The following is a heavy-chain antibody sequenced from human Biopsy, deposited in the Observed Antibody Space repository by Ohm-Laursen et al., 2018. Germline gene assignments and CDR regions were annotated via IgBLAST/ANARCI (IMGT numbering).Heavy chain of an antibody. V-gene: IGHV4-4*07. Sequence: SDTLSLTCSVSGGSTNDYFWSWIRQPAGETLEWIGRIYSSGGSSYNPSLKSRISMSIETSNNQFSLTLTSVTAADTAVYYCARTPGKAVAGRFLDLWGRGTLVTVSS. CDR2: IYSSGGS. J-gene: IGHJ2*01. CDR3: ARTPGKAVAGRFLDL. CDR1: GGSTNDYF. D-gene: IGHD6-19*01.